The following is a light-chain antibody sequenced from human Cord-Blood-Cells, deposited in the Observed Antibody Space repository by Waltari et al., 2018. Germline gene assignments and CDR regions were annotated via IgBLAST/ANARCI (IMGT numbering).Light chain of an antibody. J-gene: IGLJ3*02. V-gene: IGLV2-14*01. CDR1: SSDVGGYNY. CDR3: SSYTSSSTWV. Sequence: QSALTHPAPVSGSPGHSVTISCTGTSSDVGGYNYVSCYQQHPGKAPKPMIYDVSKRPSGVSNRFSGSKSGNTASLTISGLQAEDEADYYCSSYTSSSTWVFGGGTKLTVL. CDR2: DVS.